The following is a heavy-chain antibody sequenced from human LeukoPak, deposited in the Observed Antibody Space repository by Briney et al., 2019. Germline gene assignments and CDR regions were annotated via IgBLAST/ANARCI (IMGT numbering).Heavy chain of an antibody. J-gene: IGHJ4*02. D-gene: IGHD3-10*01. CDR1: GFTFSSYA. Sequence: GRSLRLSCAASGFTFSSYAMHWVRQAPGKGLEWVAVISYDGSNKYYADSVKGRFTISRDNAKNSLYLQMNSLRAEDAAVYYCAPHSYGSGTPLFDYWGQGTLVIVSS. CDR3: APHSYGSGTPLFDY. V-gene: IGHV3-30-3*01. CDR2: ISYDGSNK.